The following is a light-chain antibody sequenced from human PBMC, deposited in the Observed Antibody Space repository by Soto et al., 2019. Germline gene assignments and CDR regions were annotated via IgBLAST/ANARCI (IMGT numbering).Light chain of an antibody. Sequence: DIPMTQSPSSLSASVEDRVIITCRASQSISNHLNWYQQKPGKAPKLLIFAASSLQSGVPSRFSGSRSGPYFTLTISSLQHEDFATYYCQQSYSSPPTFGQGTKVEIK. J-gene: IGKJ1*01. CDR2: AAS. CDR3: QQSYSSPPT. V-gene: IGKV1-39*01. CDR1: QSISNH.